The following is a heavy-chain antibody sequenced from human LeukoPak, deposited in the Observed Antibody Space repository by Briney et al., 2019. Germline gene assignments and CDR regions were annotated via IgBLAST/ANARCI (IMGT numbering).Heavy chain of an antibody. CDR1: GYTFIIYG. Sequence: ASVTVSCTASGYTFIIYGISWVRQAPGQGLEWMGCVSGHNGDTNYAQKVQGRVTMTTDTSTSTAYMELRSLRSDDTAVYYCAPHSLSGWHYFDYWGQGTLVTVSS. CDR3: APHSLSGWHYFDY. D-gene: IGHD6-19*01. CDR2: VSGHNGDT. J-gene: IGHJ4*02. V-gene: IGHV1-18*01.